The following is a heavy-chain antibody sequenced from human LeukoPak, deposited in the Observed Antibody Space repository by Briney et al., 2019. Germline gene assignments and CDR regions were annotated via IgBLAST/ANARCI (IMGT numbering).Heavy chain of an antibody. V-gene: IGHV3-21*01. CDR2: ISSSSSYI. Sequence: GGSLRLSCAASGFTFSSYSMNWVRQAPGKGLEWVSSISSSSSYIYYADSVKGRFTISRDNAKNSLYLQMNSLRAEDTAVYYCARAYSGYDGGAFDIWGQGTMVTVSS. D-gene: IGHD5-12*01. J-gene: IGHJ3*02. CDR1: GFTFSSYS. CDR3: ARAYSGYDGGAFDI.